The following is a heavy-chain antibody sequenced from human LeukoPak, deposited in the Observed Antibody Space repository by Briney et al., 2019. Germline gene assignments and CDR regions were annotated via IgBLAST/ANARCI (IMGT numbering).Heavy chain of an antibody. J-gene: IGHJ4*02. CDR1: GYTSGYTFSSNT. D-gene: IGHD6-6*01. V-gene: IGHV1-18*01. CDR2: ISAYNDNT. CDR3: ARDMVYRAARPLRTIDY. Sequence: ASVKVSCKASGYTSGYTFSSNTFSWVRQAPGQGLEWMGWISAYNDNTNYAQKLQGRVTMTTDTSTSTAYMELRSLRSDDTAVYYCARDMVYRAARPLRTIDYWGQGTLVTVSS.